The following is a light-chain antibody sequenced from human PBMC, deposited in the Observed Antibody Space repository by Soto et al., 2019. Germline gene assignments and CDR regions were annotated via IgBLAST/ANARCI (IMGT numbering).Light chain of an antibody. CDR1: QSISSW. J-gene: IGKJ1*01. CDR3: QQYNDYSAWT. CDR2: KAS. Sequence: DIQMTQSPSTLSASVGDRVTITCRASQSISSWLAWYQQKPGKAPKLLNYKASSLESGVPSRFSGSGSGTEFTLTISSLQPDDFATYYCQQYNDYSAWTFGQGTKVEIK. V-gene: IGKV1-5*03.